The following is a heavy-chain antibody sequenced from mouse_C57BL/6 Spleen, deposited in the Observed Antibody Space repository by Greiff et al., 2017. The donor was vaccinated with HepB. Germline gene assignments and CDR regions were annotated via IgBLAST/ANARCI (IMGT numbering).Heavy chain of an antibody. J-gene: IGHJ2*01. Sequence: VQLQQSGAELVRPGTSVKMSCKASGYTFTNYWIGWAKQRPGHGLEWIGDIYPGGGYTNYNEKFKGKATLTADKSSSTAYMQFSSLTSEDSAIYYCARKGDYDGYYFDDWGQGTTLTVSS. V-gene: IGHV1-63*01. CDR2: IYPGGGYT. CDR1: GYTFTNYW. D-gene: IGHD2-4*01. CDR3: ARKGDYDGYYFDD.